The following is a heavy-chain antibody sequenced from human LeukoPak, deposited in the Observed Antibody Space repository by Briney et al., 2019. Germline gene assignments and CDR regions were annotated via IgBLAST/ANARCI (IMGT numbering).Heavy chain of an antibody. CDR3: ARVSGYDWESFYDY. Sequence: SETLSLTCTVSGGSISSYYWSWIRQPPGKGLEWIGYIYYSGSTNYNPSLKSRVTISVDTSKNQFSLKLNSVTAAHTAVYYCARVSGYDWESFYDYWGQGTLVTVSS. CDR2: IYYSGST. V-gene: IGHV4-59*01. D-gene: IGHD5-12*01. CDR1: GGSISSYY. J-gene: IGHJ4*02.